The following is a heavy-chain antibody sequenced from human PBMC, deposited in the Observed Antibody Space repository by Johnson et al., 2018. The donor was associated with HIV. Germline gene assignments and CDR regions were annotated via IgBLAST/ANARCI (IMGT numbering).Heavy chain of an antibody. J-gene: IGHJ3*02. D-gene: IGHD6-19*01. Sequence: VQLVESGGGLIKPGGSLRLSCAASGFTVSSNYMSWVRQAPGKGLEWVSVIYSGGSTYYADSVKGRFTLSRANSKNTPYLQMNSLRVGDTAVYYCGRDREGLRQWLARGFGAFNIWGQGTMVTVSS. V-gene: IGHV3-66*03. CDR2: IYSGGST. CDR1: GFTVSSNY. CDR3: GRDREGLRQWLARGFGAFNI.